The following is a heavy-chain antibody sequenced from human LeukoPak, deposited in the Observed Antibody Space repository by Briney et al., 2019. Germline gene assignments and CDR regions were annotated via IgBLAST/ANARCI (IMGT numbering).Heavy chain of an antibody. CDR1: GFIFSNYW. D-gene: IGHD5-12*01. Sequence: PGGSLRLSCAASGFIFSNYWMTWVRQAPGKGLEWVAHIRQDGSERHYVDSVKDRFTISRDNAKNSLDLQMDSLRAEDTAVYYCARDLGSTGYDFYDSWGQGTLVTVYS. J-gene: IGHJ4*02. CDR2: IRQDGSER. CDR3: ARDLGSTGYDFYDS. V-gene: IGHV3-7*01.